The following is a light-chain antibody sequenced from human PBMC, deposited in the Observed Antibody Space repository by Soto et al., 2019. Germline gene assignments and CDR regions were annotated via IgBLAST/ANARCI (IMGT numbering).Light chain of an antibody. V-gene: IGKV3D-20*02. CDR1: QSVSSSY. CDR2: GAS. Sequence: EIVLTQSPGTLSLSPGERATLSCRASQSVSSSYLAWYQQKPGQAPRLLIYGASSRATGIPARFSGSGSGTDFTLTISSLEPEDFAVYYCQQRTHWPSFGQGTRLEIK. CDR3: QQRTHWPS. J-gene: IGKJ5*01.